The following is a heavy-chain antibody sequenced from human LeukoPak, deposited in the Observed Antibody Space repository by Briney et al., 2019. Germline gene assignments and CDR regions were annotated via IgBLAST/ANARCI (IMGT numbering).Heavy chain of an antibody. V-gene: IGHV3-7*03. CDR3: VTYSTGLYKGLEF. J-gene: IGHJ4*02. Sequence: GGSLRLSCAASGFTFSSYWMSWVRQAPGKGLEWVANIKQDGSEKYYVDSVEGRFTFSRDNAQNSLYLQMSSLRVEDTAVYYCVTYSTGLYKGLEFWGQGTQVTVSS. CDR1: GFTFSSYW. D-gene: IGHD2-8*02. CDR2: IKQDGSEK.